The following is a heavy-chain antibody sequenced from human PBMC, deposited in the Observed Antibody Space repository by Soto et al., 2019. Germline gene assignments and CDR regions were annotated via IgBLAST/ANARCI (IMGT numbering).Heavy chain of an antibody. CDR2: ISAYNGKT. V-gene: IGHV1-18*01. D-gene: IGHD6-13*01. J-gene: IGHJ3*02. CDR3: ARSLWKQLDPDDAFDI. Sequence: QVQLVQSGAEVKKPGASVKVSCKASGYTFTSYGISWVRQAPGQGLEGMGWISAYNGKTNYAQKLQGRVTMTTDTSTSTAYMELRSLRSDDTAVYYCARSLWKQLDPDDAFDIWGQGTMVTVSS. CDR1: GYTFTSYG.